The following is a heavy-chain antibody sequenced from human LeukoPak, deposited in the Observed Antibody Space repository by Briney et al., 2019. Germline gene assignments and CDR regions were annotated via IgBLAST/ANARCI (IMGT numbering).Heavy chain of an antibody. Sequence: PGGSLRLSCAASGFTFSDYYMSWIRQAPGKGLEWVSYISSSGSTIYYADSVKGRFTISRDNAKNSLYLQMNSLRAEDTAVYYCTTAQAHYDFWSGYYYYYYYMDVWGKGTTVTVSS. D-gene: IGHD3-3*01. J-gene: IGHJ6*03. V-gene: IGHV3-11*01. CDR3: TTAQAHYDFWSGYYYYYYYMDV. CDR1: GFTFSDYY. CDR2: ISSSGSTI.